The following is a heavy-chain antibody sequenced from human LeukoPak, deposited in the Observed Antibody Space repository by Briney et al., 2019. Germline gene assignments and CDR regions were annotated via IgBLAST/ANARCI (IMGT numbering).Heavy chain of an antibody. CDR2: ISPDESET. V-gene: IGHV3-7*04. D-gene: IGHD3-10*01. Sequence: GWSLRLSCAASGFTFNDYWMTWVRQAARRGREWVATISPDESETYYVDSVKGRFTVSRDNATNSLYLQMNSLRAEDTAVYSCARGFHVHYYWGQGTLVTVSS. CDR1: GFTFNDYW. J-gene: IGHJ4*02. CDR3: ARGFHVHYY.